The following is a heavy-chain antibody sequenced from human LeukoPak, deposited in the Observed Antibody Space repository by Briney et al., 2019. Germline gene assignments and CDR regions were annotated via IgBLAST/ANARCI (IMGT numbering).Heavy chain of an antibody. J-gene: IGHJ4*02. CDR1: GFTFSSYA. V-gene: IGHV3-23*01. D-gene: IGHD3-9*01. CDR2: ISGSGGST. Sequence: GGSLRLSCAASGFTFSSYAMSWVRQAPGKGLEWVSAISGSGGSTYYADSVKGRFTISRDNSKNTLYLQMNSLRAEDTAVYYCAKALSYDILTGYTSGAFDIWGQGTLVTVSS. CDR3: AKALSYDILTGYTSGAFDI.